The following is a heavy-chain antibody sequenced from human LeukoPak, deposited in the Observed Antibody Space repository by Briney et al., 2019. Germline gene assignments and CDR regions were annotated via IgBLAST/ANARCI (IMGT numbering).Heavy chain of an antibody. CDR2: IGGSGDGT. V-gene: IGHV3-23*01. Sequence: RAGGSRRLSCTASGFTFKLYAMTWVRQAPGKGLEWVSGIGGSGDGTHYTHSVKGRFTISRDNSKNTLYLQMNSLRAEDTAVYYCAKDRGPYVGIDKNWFDPWGQGTLVIVSS. CDR1: GFTFKLYA. D-gene: IGHD3-10*02. J-gene: IGHJ5*02. CDR3: AKDRGPYVGIDKNWFDP.